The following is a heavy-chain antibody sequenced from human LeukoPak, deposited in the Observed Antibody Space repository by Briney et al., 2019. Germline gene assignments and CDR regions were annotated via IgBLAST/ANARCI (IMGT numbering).Heavy chain of an antibody. CDR3: ARGAKGHYWDYLSRPKSWLDP. Sequence: VGSLRLSCVASVVTFSDYYMSWIRQAPGKGLEWLSAMSNSGSTRYYAASVKGRYTISRDNAKNSLYLEMNSQRAEDTAVYFCARGAKGHYWDYLSRPKSWLDPWVQGTLVTVSS. D-gene: IGHD4-17*01. CDR1: VVTFSDYY. J-gene: IGHJ5*02. CDR2: MSNSGSTR. V-gene: IGHV3-11*01.